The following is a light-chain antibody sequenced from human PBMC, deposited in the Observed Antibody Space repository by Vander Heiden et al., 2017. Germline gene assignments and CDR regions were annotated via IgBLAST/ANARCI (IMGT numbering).Light chain of an antibody. CDR2: WAS. J-gene: IGKJ4*01. V-gene: IGKV4-1*01. Sequence: DIVMTQSPDSLAVSLGERATINCKSSQSVLYSSNNKNYLAWFQQKSGPPPKMLIYWASIRDSRVPDRFSGSGSGTDFPLPISSLQAEDVAVYYCQQYYSTPLTFGGGTKVEIK. CDR1: QSVLYSSNNKNY. CDR3: QQYYSTPLT.